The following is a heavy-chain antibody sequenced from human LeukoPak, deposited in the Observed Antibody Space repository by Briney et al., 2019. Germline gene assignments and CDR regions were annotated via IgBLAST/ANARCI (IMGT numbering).Heavy chain of an antibody. CDR2: ISAYNGNT. CDR1: GYTFTSYG. CDR3: AREKDRFTMVRGVPSPFDY. J-gene: IGHJ4*02. D-gene: IGHD3-10*01. V-gene: IGHV1-18*01. Sequence: ASVKVSCKASGYTFTSYGISWVRQAPGQGLEWMGWISAYNGNTNYAQKLQGRVTMTTDTSTSTAYMELRSLRSDDTAVYYCAREKDRFTMVRGVPSPFDYWGQGTLVTVSS.